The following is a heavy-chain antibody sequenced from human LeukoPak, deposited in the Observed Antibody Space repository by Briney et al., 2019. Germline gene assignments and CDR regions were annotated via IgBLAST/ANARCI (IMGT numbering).Heavy chain of an antibody. D-gene: IGHD6-19*01. CDR1: GFTVSSNY. Sequence: GGSLRLSCAASGFTVSSNYMSWVPQAPGKGLEWVSVIYSGGSTYYADSVKGRFTISRDNSKNTLYPQMNSLRAEDTAVYYCARDPQYSSGWEYWGQGTLVTVSS. V-gene: IGHV3-53*01. CDR2: IYSGGST. CDR3: ARDPQYSSGWEY. J-gene: IGHJ4*02.